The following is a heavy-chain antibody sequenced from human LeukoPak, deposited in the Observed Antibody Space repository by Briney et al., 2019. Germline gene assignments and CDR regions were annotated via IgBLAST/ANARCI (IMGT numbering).Heavy chain of an antibody. CDR2: ISYDGSNK. V-gene: IGHV3-30-3*01. D-gene: IGHD3-3*01. J-gene: IGHJ4*02. CDR3: ARDPAGGFWSGRTFDY. CDR1: GFTFSSYA. Sequence: PGRSLRLSCAASGFTFSSYAMHWVRQAPGKGLEWVAVISYDGSNKYYADSVKGRFTISRDNSKNTLYLQMNSLRAEDTAVYYCARDPAGGFWSGRTFDYWGQGTLVTVSS.